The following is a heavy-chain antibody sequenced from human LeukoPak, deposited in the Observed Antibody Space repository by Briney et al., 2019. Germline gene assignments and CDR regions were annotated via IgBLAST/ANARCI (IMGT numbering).Heavy chain of an antibody. CDR1: GGSISSYC. D-gene: IGHD1-1*01. CDR2: IYYSGTT. Sequence: SETLSLTCTVSGGSISSYCWSWIRQPPGKGLEWIGYIYYSGTTNYNSSLKSRVAISVDTSKNQFSLKLTSVTAADTAVYYCARDLTGETYYFDYWGQGTLVTVSS. J-gene: IGHJ4*02. V-gene: IGHV4-59*01. CDR3: ARDLTGETYYFDY.